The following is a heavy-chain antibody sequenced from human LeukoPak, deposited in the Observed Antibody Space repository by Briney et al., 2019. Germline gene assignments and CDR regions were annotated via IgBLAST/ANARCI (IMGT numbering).Heavy chain of an antibody. V-gene: IGHV1-18*01. CDR1: GYTFTSYG. Sequence: ASVKVSCKASGYTFTSYGISWVRQAPGQGLEWMGWISAYNGNTNYAQKLQGRVTMTTDTSTSTAYMELRSLRSDNTAVYYCARYLYNFGWFDPWGQGTLVTVSS. CDR3: ARYLYNFGWFDP. J-gene: IGHJ5*02. D-gene: IGHD3-16*02. CDR2: ISAYNGNT.